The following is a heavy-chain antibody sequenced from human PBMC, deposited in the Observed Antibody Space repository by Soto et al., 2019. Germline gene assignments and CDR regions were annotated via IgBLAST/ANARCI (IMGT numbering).Heavy chain of an antibody. CDR2: ISGGGGNT. J-gene: IGHJ5*02. D-gene: IGHD6-19*01. Sequence: EVQLLESGGGLVQPGGSLRLSCAASGFTFSSYAMSWVRQTSGKGLEWVSGISGGGGNTYYAASVTGRFTISRDNSRNTLYLQMNSLSAADTAIYYCAKDRGAGGRFSGIAVAGIPSWGQGTLVTVSS. CDR3: AKDRGAGGRFSGIAVAGIPS. CDR1: GFTFSSYA. V-gene: IGHV3-23*01.